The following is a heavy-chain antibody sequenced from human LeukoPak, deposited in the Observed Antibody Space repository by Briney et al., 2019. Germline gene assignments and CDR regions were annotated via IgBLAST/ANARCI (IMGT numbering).Heavy chain of an antibody. CDR3: ARKRGGFGEFDY. Sequence: PSETLSLTCTVSGGSLTNYYWSWIRQPPGKGLDWIGHIYYSGSTNYNPSLKSRVTISLDTSKNQFSLKLSSVTAADTAVYYCARKRGGFGEFDYWGQGTLVTVSS. CDR1: GGSLTNYY. D-gene: IGHD3-10*01. V-gene: IGHV4-59*12. CDR2: IYYSGST. J-gene: IGHJ4*02.